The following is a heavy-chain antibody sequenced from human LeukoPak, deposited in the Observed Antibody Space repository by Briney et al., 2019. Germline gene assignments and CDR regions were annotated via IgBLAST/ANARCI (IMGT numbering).Heavy chain of an antibody. V-gene: IGHV3-7*01. CDR3: ARDIWLDY. Sequence: GGSLRLSCAASGFTFSAYNMNWVRQAPGKGLEWVANIKQDGSEKYYVDSVKGRFTISRDNAKNSLYLQMNSLRAEDTAVYYCARDIWLDYWGQGTLATVSS. CDR2: IKQDGSEK. CDR1: GFTFSAYN. J-gene: IGHJ4*02.